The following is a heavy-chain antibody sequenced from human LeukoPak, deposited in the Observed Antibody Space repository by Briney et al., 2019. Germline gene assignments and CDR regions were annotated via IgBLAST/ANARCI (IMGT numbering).Heavy chain of an antibody. J-gene: IGHJ6*03. V-gene: IGHV3-15*01. CDR2: IKSKTDGGTT. Sequence: GGSLRLSCTASGFTFGDYAMSWVRQAPGKGLEWVGRIKSKTDGGTTDYAAPVKGRFTISRDDSKNTLYLQMNSLKTEDTAVYYCTTDYDFWSGYPGDYYYMDVWGKGTTVTVSS. D-gene: IGHD3-3*01. CDR1: GFTFGDYA. CDR3: TTDYDFWSGYPGDYYYMDV.